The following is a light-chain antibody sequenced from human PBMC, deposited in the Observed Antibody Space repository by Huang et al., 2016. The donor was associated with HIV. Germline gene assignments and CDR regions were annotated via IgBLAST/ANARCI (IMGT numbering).Light chain of an antibody. Sequence: DIVMTQTPLSLSVNPGQPASISCKSSESPLHSDGKTSLSWYVQKPGQPPQLLLYEVSSRFSGVTDRFNGSGLGTDFTLKSSRVEAEDVGVYYCMQGVHLLSFTFGPGTKVDIK. CDR1: ESPLHSDGKTS. V-gene: IGKV2-29*02. CDR2: EVS. CDR3: MQGVHLLSFT. J-gene: IGKJ3*01.